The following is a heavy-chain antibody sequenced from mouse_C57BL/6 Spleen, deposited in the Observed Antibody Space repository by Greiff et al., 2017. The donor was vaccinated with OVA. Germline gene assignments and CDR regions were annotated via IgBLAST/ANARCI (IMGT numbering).Heavy chain of an antibody. V-gene: IGHV1-69*01. CDR3: VRSAGGSNWYFDG. Sequence: QVQLQQPGAELVMPGASVKLSCKASGYTFTSYWMHWVKQRPGQGLEWIGEIDPSDSYTNYNQKFKGKSTLTVDKSSSTAYMQLSSLTSEDSAVYYCVRSAGGSNWYFDGWGTGTTVTVSS. CDR1: GYTFTSYW. D-gene: IGHD1-1*02. CDR2: IDPSDSYT. J-gene: IGHJ1*03.